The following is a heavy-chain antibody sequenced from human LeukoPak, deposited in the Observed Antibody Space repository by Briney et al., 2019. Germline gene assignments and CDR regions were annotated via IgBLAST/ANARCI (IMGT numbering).Heavy chain of an antibody. J-gene: IGHJ4*02. CDR1: GFTVSSNY. CDR2: IYSGGST. D-gene: IGHD3-10*01. Sequence: PGGSLRLSCAASGFTVSSNYMSWVRQAPGKGLEWVSVIYSGGSTYYADSVKGRFTISRDNSKNTLYLQMNSLRAEDTAVYYCARAGELLWFGEFPFDYWGQGTLVTVSS. CDR3: ARAGELLWFGEFPFDY. V-gene: IGHV3-66*01.